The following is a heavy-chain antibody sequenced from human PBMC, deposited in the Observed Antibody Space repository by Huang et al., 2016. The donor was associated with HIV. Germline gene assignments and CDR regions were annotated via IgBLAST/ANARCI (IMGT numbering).Heavy chain of an antibody. J-gene: IGHJ4*02. V-gene: IGHV4-61*08. Sequence: QVHLQESGPGLVKPSETLSLTCTVSGGSVSSGDYYWSWVRQPPGKGLAWIAYAYYDGSTNYNPSLDSRLSMSVDTSRNQFSLKLRSVTAADTAVYYCSRINYAKTTYYLDFDFWGQGTLVTVSS. CDR1: GGSVSSGDYY. CDR2: AYYDGST. D-gene: IGHD3-22*01. CDR3: SRINYAKTTYYLDFDF.